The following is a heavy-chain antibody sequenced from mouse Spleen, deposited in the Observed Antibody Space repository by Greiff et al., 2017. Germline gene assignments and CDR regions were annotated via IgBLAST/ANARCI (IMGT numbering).Heavy chain of an antibody. V-gene: IGHV5-16*01. CDR1: GFTFSDYY. CDR3: ARDRGNSAYAMDY. D-gene: IGHD2-1*01. J-gene: IGHJ4*01. CDR2: INYDGSST. Sequence: EVKLVESEGGLVQPGSSMKLSCTASGFTFSDYYMAWVRQVPEKGLEWVANINYDGSSTYYLDSLKSRFIISRDNAKNILYLQMSSLKSEDTATYYCARDRGNSAYAMDYWGQGTSVTVSS.